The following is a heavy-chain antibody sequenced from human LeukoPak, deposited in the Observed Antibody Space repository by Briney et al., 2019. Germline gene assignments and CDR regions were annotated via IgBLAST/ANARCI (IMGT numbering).Heavy chain of an antibody. D-gene: IGHD5-18*01. Sequence: SETLSLTCTVSGGSISSYYWSWIRQPPGKGLEWIGYIYCSGSTNYNPSLKSRVTISVDTSKNQFSLKLSSVTAADTAVYYCARGLGGYSYGSRGYYFDYWGQGTLVTVSS. CDR1: GGSISSYY. V-gene: IGHV4-59*01. CDR3: ARGLGGYSYGSRGYYFDY. J-gene: IGHJ4*02. CDR2: IYCSGST.